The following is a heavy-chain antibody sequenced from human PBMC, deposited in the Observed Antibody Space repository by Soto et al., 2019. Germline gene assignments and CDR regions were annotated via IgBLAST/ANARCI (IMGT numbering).Heavy chain of an antibody. J-gene: IGHJ4*02. CDR2: IYSGSAT. V-gene: IGHV3-53*02. CDR3: ARGKSGWLTFDY. D-gene: IGHD6-19*01. Sequence: EVRLVETGGDLIQPGGSLRLPCAASGFTVSDTYMNWVRQAPGKGLEWVSVIYSGSATYYADPVKGRFTISRDNSKNTVFLQMSSLRVDDTAVYYCARGKSGWLTFDYWGQGILVSVSS. CDR1: GFTVSDTY.